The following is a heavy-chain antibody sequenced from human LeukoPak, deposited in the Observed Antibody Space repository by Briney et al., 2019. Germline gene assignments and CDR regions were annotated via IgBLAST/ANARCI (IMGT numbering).Heavy chain of an antibody. V-gene: IGHV4-34*01. Sequence: SETLSLTCAVYGGSFSGYYWSWIRQPPGKGLEWIGEINHSGSTNYNPSLKSRVTISVDTSKNQFSLKLSSVTAADTAVHYCARGRHIVVVPAATFDYWGQGTLVTVSS. J-gene: IGHJ4*02. CDR3: ARGRHIVVVPAATFDY. D-gene: IGHD2-2*01. CDR2: INHSGST. CDR1: GGSFSGYY.